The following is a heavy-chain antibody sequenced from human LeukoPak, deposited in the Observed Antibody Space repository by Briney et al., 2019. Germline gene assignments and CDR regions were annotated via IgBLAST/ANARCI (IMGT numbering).Heavy chain of an antibody. V-gene: IGHV3-21*01. Sequence: PGGSLRLSCAASGFTFSSYSMNWVRQAPGKGLEWVSSISSSSSYIYYADSVKGRFTISRDNAKNSLYLQMNSLRAEDTAVYYCARADTVTNRRYYFDYWGQGTLVTVSS. D-gene: IGHD4-17*01. CDR2: ISSSSSYI. CDR3: ARADTVTNRRYYFDY. J-gene: IGHJ4*02. CDR1: GFTFSSYS.